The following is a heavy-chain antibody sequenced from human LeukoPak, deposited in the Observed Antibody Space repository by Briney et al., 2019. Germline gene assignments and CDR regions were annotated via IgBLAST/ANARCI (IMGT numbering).Heavy chain of an antibody. CDR1: GGSISSYY. Sequence: SETLSLTCTVSGGSISSYYWSWIRQPPGKGLEWIGYIYYSGSTNYNPSLKSRVTISVDTSKNQFSLKLSSVTAADTAVYYCARSGEDYGDHVGYFDLWGRGTLVTVSS. V-gene: IGHV4-59*01. D-gene: IGHD4-17*01. J-gene: IGHJ2*01. CDR2: IYYSGST. CDR3: ARSGEDYGDHVGYFDL.